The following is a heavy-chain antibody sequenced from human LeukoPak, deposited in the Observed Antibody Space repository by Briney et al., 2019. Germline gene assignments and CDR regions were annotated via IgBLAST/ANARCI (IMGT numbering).Heavy chain of an antibody. D-gene: IGHD2-2*01. CDR1: GFTFSSYA. CDR3: AKGSTTSRPYYFDY. J-gene: IGHJ4*02. Sequence: GGSLRLSCAASGFTFSSYAMSWVRQAPGEGLEWVSAISSSGGSTYHAESVKGRFTISRDNSKNTLYLQMNSLRAEDTAVYYCAKGSTTSRPYYFDYWAREPWSPSPQ. V-gene: IGHV3-23*01. CDR2: ISSSGGST.